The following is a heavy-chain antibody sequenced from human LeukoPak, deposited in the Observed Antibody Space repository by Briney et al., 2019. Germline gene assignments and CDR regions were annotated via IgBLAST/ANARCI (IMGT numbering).Heavy chain of an antibody. CDR1: GYSFVSYW. V-gene: IGHV5-51*01. D-gene: IGHD3-3*01. Sequence: GESLRISCEGSGYSFVSYWIAWVRQTPGKGLEWMGVIYPADSDTRYSPSFQGQVTISADKSISTAYLQWSSLKASDTAMYYCARQITIFGVVTFDYWGQGTLVTVSS. CDR3: ARQITIFGVVTFDY. CDR2: IYPADSDT. J-gene: IGHJ4*02.